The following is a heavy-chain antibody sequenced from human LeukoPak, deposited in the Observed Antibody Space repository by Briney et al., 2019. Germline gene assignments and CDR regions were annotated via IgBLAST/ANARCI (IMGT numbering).Heavy chain of an antibody. CDR3: ATERGDGYNSLLDY. CDR2: IYHSGST. J-gene: IGHJ4*02. CDR1: GYSISSGYY. Sequence: SETLSLTCTVSGYSISSGYYWGWIRQPPGKGLEWIGSIYHSGSTHYNPSPKSRVTISVDTSKNQFSLKLSSVTAADTAVYYCATERGDGYNSLLDYWGQGTLVTVSS. V-gene: IGHV4-38-2*02. D-gene: IGHD5-24*01.